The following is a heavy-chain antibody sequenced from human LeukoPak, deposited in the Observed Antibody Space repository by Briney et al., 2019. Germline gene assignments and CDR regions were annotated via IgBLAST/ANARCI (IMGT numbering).Heavy chain of an antibody. D-gene: IGHD4/OR15-4a*01. CDR2: INGDGGRT. Sequence: GGSLRLSCAASGFTFSSYWMHWVRQAPGKGLVWVSCINGDGGRTNYADSVKGRFTISRDNSKNTLYLQMNGLRAEDTAMYYCAKVSLNMVNDAFDIWGQETMVSVSS. CDR3: AKVSLNMVNDAFDI. CDR1: GFTFSSYW. V-gene: IGHV3-74*01. J-gene: IGHJ3*02.